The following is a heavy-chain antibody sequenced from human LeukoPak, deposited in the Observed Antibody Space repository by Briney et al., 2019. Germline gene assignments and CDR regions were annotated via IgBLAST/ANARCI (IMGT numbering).Heavy chain of an antibody. J-gene: IGHJ4*02. CDR2: ISSSSSDI. D-gene: IGHD6-19*01. V-gene: IGHV3-21*01. CDR1: GFTFSSYW. CDR3: ATGYTSGTRIDY. Sequence: GGSLRLSCAASGFTFSSYWMNWARQAPGKGLEWVSAISSSSSDIYYTDSVKGRFTISRDNANNFLYLQVSSLRAEDTAVYYCATGYTSGTRIDYWGQGTLVSVSS.